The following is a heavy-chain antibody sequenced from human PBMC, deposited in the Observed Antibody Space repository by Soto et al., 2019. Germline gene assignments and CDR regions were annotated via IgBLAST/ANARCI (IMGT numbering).Heavy chain of an antibody. CDR1: GGSISSGGYY. V-gene: IGHV4-31*03. J-gene: IGHJ4*02. CDR3: GIFNGGGCREFVDD. Sequence: SETLSLTCTVSGGSISSGGYYWSWIRQHPGKGLEWIGYIYYSGSTYYNPSLKSRVTISVDTSKNQFSLKLSSVTAADTAVYYCGIFNGGGCREFVDDWGQGTLFTVPS. D-gene: IGHD2-8*01. CDR2: IYYSGST.